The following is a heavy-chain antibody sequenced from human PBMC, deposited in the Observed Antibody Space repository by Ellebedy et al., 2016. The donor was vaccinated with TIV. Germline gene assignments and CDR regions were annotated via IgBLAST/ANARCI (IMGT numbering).Heavy chain of an antibody. D-gene: IGHD4-23*01. CDR1: GFTFSTYW. J-gene: IGHJ4*02. CDR3: ESGGSSE. Sequence: GGSLRLSXAASGFTFSTYWMTWVRQAPGKGLEWVANIKQDGSEKYYVDSVKGRFTISRDNAKNSLYLQMNSLRAEDTAVYYCESGGSSEWGQGTLVTVSS. CDR2: IKQDGSEK. V-gene: IGHV3-7*01.